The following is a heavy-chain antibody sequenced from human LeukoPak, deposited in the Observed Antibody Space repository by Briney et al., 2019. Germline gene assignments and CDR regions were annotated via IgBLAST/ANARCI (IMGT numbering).Heavy chain of an antibody. V-gene: IGHV4-4*09. D-gene: IGHD3-10*01. J-gene: IGHJ4*02. Sequence: SETLSLTCTVSGGSISSYYWSWIRQPPGKGLEWIGYIYTSGSTNYNPSLKSRVTISVDTSKNQFSLKLCSVTAADTHVYYCARRDGSGSHYDYWGQGTLVTVYS. CDR3: ARRDGSGSHYDY. CDR1: GGSISSYY. CDR2: IYTSGST.